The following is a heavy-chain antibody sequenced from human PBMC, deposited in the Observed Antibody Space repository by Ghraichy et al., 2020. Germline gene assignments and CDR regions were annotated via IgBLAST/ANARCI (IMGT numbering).Heavy chain of an antibody. CDR2: VYYTGCT. Sequence: SETLSLTCGVSGAFINSDAYYWAWLRQPPGEGPEWIGSVYYTGCTYNSPSLRGRVSLSVDTLKNQFSLTLSSVTAADTAVYYCARHGGLRFLECPEASYFDHWGPGSLVTVSS. CDR3: ARHGGLRFLECPEASYFDH. CDR1: GAFINSDAYY. D-gene: IGHD3-3*01. J-gene: IGHJ4*02. V-gene: IGHV4-39*01.